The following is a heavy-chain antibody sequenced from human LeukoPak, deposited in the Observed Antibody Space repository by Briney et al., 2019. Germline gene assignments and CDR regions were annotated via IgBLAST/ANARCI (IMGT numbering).Heavy chain of an antibody. CDR2: IYPRDSET. V-gene: IGHV5-51*01. D-gene: IGHD3-9*01. J-gene: IGHJ3*01. CDR3: ARHHLDWLLNDAFGA. CDR1: GFNFASYW. Sequence: GESLKISCQVSGFNFASYWIAWVRQMPGKGLEWLGIIYPRDSETRYSPSFQGQVTISADLSSRTAYLEWSSLKASDTAMYYCARHHLDWLLNDAFGAWGQGSMVIVSS.